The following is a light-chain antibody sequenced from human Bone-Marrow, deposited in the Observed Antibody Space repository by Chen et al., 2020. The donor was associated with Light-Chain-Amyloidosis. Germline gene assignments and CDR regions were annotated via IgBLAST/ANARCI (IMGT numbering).Light chain of an antibody. Sequence: QSALTHPAPVPGSVGQPITISWTGTSHDVGHYNLVFWYQKHPADAPQLMIYEDSERPSGVSNRFSASKSGNTASLTISGLQTEDQADYYCCSSSDTDTLIFGTGTRLTVL. J-gene: IGLJ2*01. V-gene: IGLV2-23*01. CDR2: EDS. CDR3: CSSSDTDTLI. CDR1: SHDVGHYNL.